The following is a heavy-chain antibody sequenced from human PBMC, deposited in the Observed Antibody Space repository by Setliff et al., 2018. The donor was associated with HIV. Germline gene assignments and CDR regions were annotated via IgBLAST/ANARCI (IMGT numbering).Heavy chain of an antibody. J-gene: IGHJ6*02. CDR2: IIPFFHSQ. D-gene: IGHD6-19*01. Sequence: SVKVSCKTSGGTFSSYAFSWVREAPGQGLEWMGGIIPFFHSQNYAQRFQGRLTITADEFTTTAYMELGSLTPEDTAIYFCATRPVAGNVWKAHYYGMDVWGQGTTVTVSS. V-gene: IGHV1-69*13. CDR1: GGTFSSYA. CDR3: ATRPVAGNVWKAHYYGMDV.